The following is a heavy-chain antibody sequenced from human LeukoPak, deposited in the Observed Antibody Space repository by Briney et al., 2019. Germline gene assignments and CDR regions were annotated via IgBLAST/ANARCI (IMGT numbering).Heavy chain of an antibody. CDR3: ARDSTYYDSSGYYHRLDY. CDR1: GYTFTSYD. Sequence: ASVKVSCKASGYTFTSYDINWVRQATGQGLEWMGWMNPNSGNTGYAQKFQGRVTMTRNTSISTAYMELSSLRSEDTAVYYCARDSTYYDSSGYYHRLDYWGQGTLVTVSS. J-gene: IGHJ4*02. D-gene: IGHD3-22*01. CDR2: MNPNSGNT. V-gene: IGHV1-8*01.